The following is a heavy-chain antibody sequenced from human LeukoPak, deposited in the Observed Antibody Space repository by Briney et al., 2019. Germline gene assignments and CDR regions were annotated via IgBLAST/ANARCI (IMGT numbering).Heavy chain of an antibody. CDR2: IYYSGST. V-gene: IGHV4-59*01. J-gene: IGHJ4*02. D-gene: IGHD1/OR15-1a*01. CDR1: GGSISSNY. Sequence: SETLSLTCTVSGGSISSNYWSWIRQPPGKGLEWIGYIYYSGSTNYNPSLKSRVTISVDTSKNQFSLKLSSVTAADTAVYYCAKTTGTFFDYWGQGTLVIVSS. CDR3: AKTTGTFFDY.